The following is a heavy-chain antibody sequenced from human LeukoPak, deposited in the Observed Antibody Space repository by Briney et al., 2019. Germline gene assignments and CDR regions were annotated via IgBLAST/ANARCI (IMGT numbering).Heavy chain of an antibody. D-gene: IGHD6-6*01. J-gene: IGHJ4*02. CDR1: GFTFSSYS. CDR3: ARDTYGSVAAEDYFDY. Sequence: GGSLRLSCAASGFTFSSYSMNWVRQAPGKGLEWVSYISSSSTIYYADSVKGRFTISRDNAKNSLYLQRNSLRDEDTAVYYCARDTYGSVAAEDYFDYWGQGTLVTVSS. V-gene: IGHV3-48*02. CDR2: ISSSSTI.